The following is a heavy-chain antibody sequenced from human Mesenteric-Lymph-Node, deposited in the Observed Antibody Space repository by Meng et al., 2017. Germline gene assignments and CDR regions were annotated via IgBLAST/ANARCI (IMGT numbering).Heavy chain of an antibody. D-gene: IGHD3-10*01. J-gene: IGHJ5*02. V-gene: IGHV1-18*01. CDR3: ARDLLLYYGSGSFDP. CDR1: GGTFSSYA. CDR2: ISAYNGNT. Sequence: QVQLVQSGAEVKKPGSSVKVSCKASGGTFSSYAISWVRQAPGQGLEWMGWISAYNGNTNYAQKLQGRVTMTTDTSTSTAYMELRSLRSDDTAVYYCARDLLLYYGSGSFDPWGQGTLVTVSS.